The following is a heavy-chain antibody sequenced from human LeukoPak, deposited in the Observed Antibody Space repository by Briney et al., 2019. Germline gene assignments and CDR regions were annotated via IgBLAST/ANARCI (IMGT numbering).Heavy chain of an antibody. D-gene: IGHD3-10*01. CDR2: ISGSGGST. CDR3: ARDKDYYGSGRYFDY. J-gene: IGHJ4*02. V-gene: IGHV3-23*01. Sequence: PGGSLRLSCAASGFTFSSYAMSWVRQAPGKGLEWVSAISGSGGSTYYADSVKGRFTISRDNSKNTLYLQMNSLRAEDTAVYYCARDKDYYGSGRYFDYWGQGTLVTVSS. CDR1: GFTFSSYA.